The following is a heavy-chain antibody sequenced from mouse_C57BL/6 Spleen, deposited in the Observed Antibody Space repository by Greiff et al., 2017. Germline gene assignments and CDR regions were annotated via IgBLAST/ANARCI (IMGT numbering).Heavy chain of an antibody. V-gene: IGHV10-1*01. CDR3: VRGSRYYYAMDY. D-gene: IGHD1-1*01. CDR1: GFSFNTYA. Sequence: EVKVVESGGGLVQPKGSLKLSCAASGFSFNTYAMNWVRQAPGKGLEWVARIRSKSNNYATYYADSVKDRFTISRDDSESMLYLQMNNLKTEDTAMYYCVRGSRYYYAMDYWGQGTSVTVSS. CDR2: IRSKSNNYAT. J-gene: IGHJ4*01.